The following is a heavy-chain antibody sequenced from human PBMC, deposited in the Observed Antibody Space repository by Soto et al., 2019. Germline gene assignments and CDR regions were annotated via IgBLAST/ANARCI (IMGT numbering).Heavy chain of an antibody. D-gene: IGHD2-2*01. CDR2: ISAYNGNT. V-gene: IGHV1-18*01. CDR1: GYTFTSYG. CDR3: ARFGEGGPIVVVPAATHFDY. Sequence: ASVKVSCKASGYTFTSYGISWVRQAPGQGLEWMGWISAYNGNTNYAQKLQGRVTMTTDTSTSTAYMELRSLRSDDTAVYYCARFGEGGPIVVVPAATHFDYWGQGTLVTVSS. J-gene: IGHJ4*02.